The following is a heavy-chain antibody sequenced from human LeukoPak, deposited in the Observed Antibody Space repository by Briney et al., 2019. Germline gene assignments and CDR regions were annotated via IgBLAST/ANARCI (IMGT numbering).Heavy chain of an antibody. CDR3: ARGRQRGTMVREVYTY. CDR2: INHSGST. CDR1: GGSFSGYY. V-gene: IGHV4-34*01. D-gene: IGHD3-10*01. Sequence: SETLSLTCAVYGGSFSGYYWSWIRQPPGKGLEWIGEINHSGSTNYNPSLKSRVTISVDTSKNQFSLKLSSVTAADTAVYYCARGRQRGTMVREVYTYWGQGTLVTVSS. J-gene: IGHJ4*02.